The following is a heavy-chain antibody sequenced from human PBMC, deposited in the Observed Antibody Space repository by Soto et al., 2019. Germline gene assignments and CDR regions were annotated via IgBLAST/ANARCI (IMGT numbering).Heavy chain of an antibody. CDR3: ARHRSDYDISGYYFPRDD. CDR1: GYSFTSYW. V-gene: IGHV5-51*01. Sequence: PGESLKTSCNGPGYSFTSYWIVWVRQMPGKSLEWMGIIYPGDSDTRYRQSFPDQATISTDKSISTAYLPWTSLSDSHTAMHYFARHRSDYDISGYYFPRDDWGQGTLVTVSS. CDR2: IYPGDSDT. D-gene: IGHD3-22*01. J-gene: IGHJ4*01.